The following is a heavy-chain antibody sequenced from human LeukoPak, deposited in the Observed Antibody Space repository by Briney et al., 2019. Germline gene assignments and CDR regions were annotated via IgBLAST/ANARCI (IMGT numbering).Heavy chain of an antibody. V-gene: IGHV3-23*01. CDR3: AKYQGSGSGNYPCFDY. CDR2: ISGSGGST. D-gene: IGHD3-10*01. J-gene: IGHJ4*02. CDR1: GFIFSSYA. Sequence: GGSLRLSCAASGFIFSSYAMSWVRQAPGKGLEWVSGISGSGGSTWYADSVKGRFTISRDNSKNTLYLQMNSLRAEDTAVYYCAKYQGSGSGNYPCFDYWGQGTLVTVSS.